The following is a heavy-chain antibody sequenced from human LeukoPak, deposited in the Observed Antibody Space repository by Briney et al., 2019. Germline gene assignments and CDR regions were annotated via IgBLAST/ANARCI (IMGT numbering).Heavy chain of an antibody. CDR3: ARDKYYDFWSGADPLLDY. D-gene: IGHD3-3*01. CDR2: ISAYNGNT. CDR1: GYTFTSYG. Sequence: ASVKVSCKASGYTFTSYGISWVRQAPGQGLEWMGWISAYNGNTNYAQKLQGRVTMTTDTSTSTAYMELRSLRSDDTVVYYCARDKYYDFWSGADPLLDYWGQGTLVTVSS. J-gene: IGHJ4*02. V-gene: IGHV1-18*01.